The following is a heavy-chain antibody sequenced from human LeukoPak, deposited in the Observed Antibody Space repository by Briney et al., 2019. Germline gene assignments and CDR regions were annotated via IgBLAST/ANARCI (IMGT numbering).Heavy chain of an antibody. CDR1: VYIFTAYY. CDR3: ARDTWFGNYYLDV. J-gene: IGHJ6*03. V-gene: IGHV1-2*02. CDR2: IHPKSGDT. Sequence: ASVKVSCQASVYIFTAYYIHWVRQTPGQGLEWMGWIHPKSGDTKFPQRFQGRVTLTSDTTVNTIYMELSGLRSDDTATYYCARDTWFGNYYLDVWGSGTTVTVSS. D-gene: IGHD3-10*01.